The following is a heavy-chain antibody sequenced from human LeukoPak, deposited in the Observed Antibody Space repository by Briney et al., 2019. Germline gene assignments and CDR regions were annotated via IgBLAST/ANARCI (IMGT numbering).Heavy chain of an antibody. CDR2: IDPSDSYT. V-gene: IGHV5-10-1*01. CDR3: ARHLHSSSWPYYYYGMDV. CDR1: GYRFSRYW. J-gene: IGHJ6*02. Sequence: GEYLKISCKGSGYRFSRYWITWVRQLPGKGLEWMGRIDPSDSYTNYSPSFQGQVTISADKSISTAYLQWSSLKASDTAMYYCARHLHSSSWPYYYYGMDVWGQGTTVTVSS. D-gene: IGHD6-13*01.